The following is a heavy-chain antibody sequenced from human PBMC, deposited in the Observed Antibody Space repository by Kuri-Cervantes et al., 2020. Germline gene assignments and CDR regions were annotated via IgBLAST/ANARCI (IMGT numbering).Heavy chain of an antibody. Sequence: GESLKISCAASGFTFSDYYMSWIRQAPGKGLEWVSYISSSGSTIYYADSVKGRFTISRDNAKNSLYLQMNSLRAEDTAVYYCAKSSRQWLRAFDIWGQGTTVTVSS. D-gene: IGHD6-19*01. CDR2: ISSSGSTI. CDR1: GFTFSDYY. J-gene: IGHJ3*02. CDR3: AKSSRQWLRAFDI. V-gene: IGHV3-11*01.